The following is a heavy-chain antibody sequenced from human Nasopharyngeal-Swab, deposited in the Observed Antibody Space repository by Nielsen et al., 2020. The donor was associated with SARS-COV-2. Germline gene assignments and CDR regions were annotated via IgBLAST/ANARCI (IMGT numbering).Heavy chain of an antibody. CDR2: INHSGST. V-gene: IGHV4-34*01. J-gene: IGHJ6*02. CDR3: ARGPVGYCSSTSCYEGRGYYGMDV. Sequence: SETLSLTCAVYGGSFSGYYWSWIRQPPGKGLEWIGEINHSGSTNYNPSLKSRVTISADTSKNQFSLKLSSVTAADTAVYYCARGPVGYCSSTSCYEGRGYYGMDVWGQGTTVTVSS. CDR1: GGSFSGYY. D-gene: IGHD2-2*01.